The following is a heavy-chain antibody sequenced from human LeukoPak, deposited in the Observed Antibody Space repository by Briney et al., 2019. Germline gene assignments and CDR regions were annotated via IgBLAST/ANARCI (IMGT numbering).Heavy chain of an antibody. D-gene: IGHD6-13*01. J-gene: IGHJ4*02. CDR2: IYRTAST. CDR3: ARQGSWYPDY. CDR1: GFSISSDYY. V-gene: IGHV4-38-2*02. Sequence: PSETLSLTCTVSGFSISSDYYWGWIRPPPGKGLEWIGTIYRTASTYYNPSLRSRVTISVDTSKNQFSLELNSVTAADTAVYYCARQGSWYPDYWGQGTLVTVSS.